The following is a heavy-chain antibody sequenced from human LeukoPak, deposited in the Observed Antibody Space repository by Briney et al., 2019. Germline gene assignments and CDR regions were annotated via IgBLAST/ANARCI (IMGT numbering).Heavy chain of an antibody. CDR2: IHPTDSAT. CDR3: ARRGYDILTGYYFDY. Sequence: GESLKISCKGSGYIFTTYWIGWVRQMPGKGLEWMGIIHPTDSATKYSPSFQGQVTISVDKSNSTAYLRWSSLKASDTAMYYCARRGYDILTGYYFDYWGQGTLVTVSS. J-gene: IGHJ4*02. D-gene: IGHD3-9*01. V-gene: IGHV5-51*01. CDR1: GYIFTTYW.